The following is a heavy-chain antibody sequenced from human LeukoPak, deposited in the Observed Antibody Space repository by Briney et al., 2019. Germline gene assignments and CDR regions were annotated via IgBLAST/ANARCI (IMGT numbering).Heavy chain of an antibody. J-gene: IGHJ6*03. V-gene: IGHV1-2*02. CDR1: GYTFTGYY. CDR2: ISPNSGGT. D-gene: IGHD3-3*01. CDR3: ARDSNLFWEWFPHRSANYYYYRAV. Sequence: GASVKVSCKASGYTFTGYYIHWVRQAPGQGLEWMGWISPNSGGTNYALRFQGRVTMTRDTSISTAYMELSRLRSDDTAVYYCARDSNLFWEWFPHRSANYYYYRAVGGKGTTVTVSS.